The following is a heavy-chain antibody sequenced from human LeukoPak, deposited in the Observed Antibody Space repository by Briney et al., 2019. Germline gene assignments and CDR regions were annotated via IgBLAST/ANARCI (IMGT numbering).Heavy chain of an antibody. CDR1: GFTFDDYA. CDR2: INADGRTT. J-gene: IGHJ5*02. D-gene: IGHD1-1*01. CDR3: ARGGYNRPNWFDP. V-gene: IGHV3-74*01. Sequence: PGGSLRLSCAASGFTFDDYAMHWVRQAPGKGLVWVAHINADGRTTAYADSVKGRFTISRDNARNTLYLEMNSLSAEDTAVYYCARGGYNRPNWFDPWGQGTLVTVSS.